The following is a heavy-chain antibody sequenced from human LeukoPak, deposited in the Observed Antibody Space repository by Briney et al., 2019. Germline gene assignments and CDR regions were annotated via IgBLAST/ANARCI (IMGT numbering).Heavy chain of an antibody. CDR3: ARRSGYTSGCRVVSWFDP. CDR2: VSYSGRT. V-gene: IGHV4-59*08. CDR1: GDSISSYY. D-gene: IGHD5-18*01. Sequence: SETLSLTCTVSGDSISSYYWSWIRQPPGKGLEWIGYVSYSGRTNYNPSLRSRVTISIDTSRNQFSLKLRSVTAADTAVYYCARRSGYTSGCRVVSWFDPWGQGTLVTVSS. J-gene: IGHJ5*02.